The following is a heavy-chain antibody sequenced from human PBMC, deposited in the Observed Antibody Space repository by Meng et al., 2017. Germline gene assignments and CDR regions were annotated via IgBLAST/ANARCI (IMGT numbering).Heavy chain of an antibody. D-gene: IGHD2-15*01. J-gene: IGHJ4*02. CDR2: IYHSGST. CDR3: ARWSIYCSGGSCYSFDY. Sequence: QVQLPEWGPGLVKPSGTLSLTCAVSGGSISSSNWWSWVRQPPGKGLEWIGEIYHSGSTNYNPSLKSRVTISVDKSKNQFSLKLSSVTAADTAVYYCARWSIYCSGGSCYSFDYWGQGTLVTVSS. V-gene: IGHV4-4*02. CDR1: GGSISSSNW.